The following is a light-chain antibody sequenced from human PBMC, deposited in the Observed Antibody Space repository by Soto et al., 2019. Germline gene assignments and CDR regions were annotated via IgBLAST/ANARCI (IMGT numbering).Light chain of an antibody. CDR2: DVS. CDR3: CSYAGSPRYV. CDR1: SSDVGGYNY. V-gene: IGLV2-11*01. Sequence: QSALTQPRSVSGSPGQSVTISCTGTSSDVGGYNYVSLYQQHPGKAPKVMIYDVSERPSGVPERFSGSKSGNTASLTISGLQAEDETDYYCCSYAGSPRYVFGTGTKVTVL. J-gene: IGLJ1*01.